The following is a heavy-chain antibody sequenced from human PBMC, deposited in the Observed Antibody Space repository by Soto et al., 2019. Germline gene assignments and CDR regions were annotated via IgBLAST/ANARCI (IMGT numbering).Heavy chain of an antibody. CDR2: IYSSGTT. Sequence: NPSETLSLTCTVSGGSVSYDYWSWVRQPAGKGLEWIGRIYSSGTTDYNPSLRGRVTLSIDTSKSQFSLQLTSVTAADTAMYFCARGPCGGGSCYSDLFPQTGFDYWGHGIPVTAPQ. CDR1: GGSVSYDY. J-gene: IGHJ4*01. D-gene: IGHD2-15*01. CDR3: ARGPCGGGSCYSDLFPQTGFDY. V-gene: IGHV4-4*07.